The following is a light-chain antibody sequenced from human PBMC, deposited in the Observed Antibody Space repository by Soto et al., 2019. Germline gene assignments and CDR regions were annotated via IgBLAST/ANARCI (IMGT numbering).Light chain of an antibody. J-gene: IGLJ1*01. CDR3: GAWDGSLSGYV. CDR2: ENN. Sequence: QSVLTQPPSVSAAPGQMVTISCSGSSSNIGNNFVSWFQQLPGTAPRLLIYENNKRPSGVPDRFSGSKSGTSATLGITGLQTGDEADYYCGAWDGSLSGYVFGTGTKVTV. CDR1: SSNIGNNF. V-gene: IGLV1-51*02.